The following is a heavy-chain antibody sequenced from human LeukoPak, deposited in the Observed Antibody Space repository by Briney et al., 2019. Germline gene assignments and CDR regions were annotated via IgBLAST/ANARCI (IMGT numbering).Heavy chain of an antibody. Sequence: SETLSLTCAVYGGSFSGYYWSWIRQPPGKGLEWIGEINHSGSTNYNPSLKSRVTMSVDTSENQFSLKLSSVTAADTAVYYCARNYYYYYYMDVWGKGTTVTVSS. J-gene: IGHJ6*03. CDR1: GGSFSGYY. V-gene: IGHV4-34*01. CDR2: INHSGST. CDR3: ARNYYYYYYMDV.